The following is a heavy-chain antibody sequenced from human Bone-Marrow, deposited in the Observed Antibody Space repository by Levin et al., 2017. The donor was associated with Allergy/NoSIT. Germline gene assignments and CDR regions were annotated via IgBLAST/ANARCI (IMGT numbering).Heavy chain of an antibody. D-gene: IGHD2-2*01. V-gene: IGHV3-13*04. Sequence: RAGGSLRLSCAASGFTFSSYDMHWVRQATGRGLEWVSAIGTAADSYYSGSVKGRFTVSSDNAKNSFYLQMNSLRAGDTAVYYCARVALPRYCTSTSCSDSGYYFDYWGQGTLVTVSS. CDR1: GFTFSSYD. J-gene: IGHJ4*02. CDR2: IGTAADS. CDR3: ARVALPRYCTSTSCSDSGYYFDY.